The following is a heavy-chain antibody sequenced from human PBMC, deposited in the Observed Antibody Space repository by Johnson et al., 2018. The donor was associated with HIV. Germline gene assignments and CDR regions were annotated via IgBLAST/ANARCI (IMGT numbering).Heavy chain of an antibody. CDR3: ARDPHPSSPEGAFDI. CDR1: GVTFSRYS. J-gene: IGHJ3*02. CDR2: ISYDGSNK. Sequence: VQLVESGGGLVQPGGSLRLSCAASGVTFSRYSMNWVRQAPGKGLEWVAVISYDGSNKYYADSVKGRFTISRDNSKNTLYLQMNSLRAEDTAVYYCARDPHPSSPEGAFDIWGQGTMVTVSS. V-gene: IGHV3-30*03. D-gene: IGHD1-14*01.